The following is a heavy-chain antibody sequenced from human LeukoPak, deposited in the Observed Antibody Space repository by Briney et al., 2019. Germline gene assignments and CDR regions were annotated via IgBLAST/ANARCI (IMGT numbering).Heavy chain of an antibody. Sequence: GGYLRLSCAASGFTFSSDSMNWVRQAPGKGLEWVSSISSSSSHIYYADSVKGRLTISRDNAKNSLYLQMNSLRAEDTAVYYCTSNPPGIARDGAEYFQHWGQGTLVTVSS. V-gene: IGHV3-21*01. J-gene: IGHJ1*01. D-gene: IGHD6-13*01. CDR1: GFTFSSDS. CDR2: ISSSSSHI. CDR3: TSNPPGIARDGAEYFQH.